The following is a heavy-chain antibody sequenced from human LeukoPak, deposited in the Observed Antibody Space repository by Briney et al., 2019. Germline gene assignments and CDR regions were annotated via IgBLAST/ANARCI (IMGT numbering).Heavy chain of an antibody. V-gene: IGHV3-43*02. CDR2: ISGDGGST. CDR1: GFTFDDYA. Sequence: GGSLRLSSAASGFTFDDYAMHWVRHAPGKGLEWVSLISGDGGSTYYADSVKGRFTISRDNSKNSLYLQMNSLRTEDTALYYCAKDQAAAGTYYYYYMDVWGKGTTVTVSS. D-gene: IGHD6-13*01. J-gene: IGHJ6*03. CDR3: AKDQAAAGTYYYYYMDV.